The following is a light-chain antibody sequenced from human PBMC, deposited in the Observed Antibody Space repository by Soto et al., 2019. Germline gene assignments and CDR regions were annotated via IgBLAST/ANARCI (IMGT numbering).Light chain of an antibody. J-gene: IGKJ1*01. CDR1: QRSSSW. CDR2: DAS. Sequence: QITLSPASLSASVADRFTITCGASQRSSSWLAWYQQKTGKAPKLLIYDASCSESGVPSRCCGSRSGTEFTLTIGSLQPDDFVTYYCQQYNSYPWTFGQGTKV. CDR3: QQYNSYPWT. V-gene: IGKV1-5*01.